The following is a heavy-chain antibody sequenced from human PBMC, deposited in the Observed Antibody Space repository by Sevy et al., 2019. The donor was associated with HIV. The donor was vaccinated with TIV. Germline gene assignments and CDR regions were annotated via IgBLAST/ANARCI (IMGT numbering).Heavy chain of an antibody. CDR3: TTPTYYYDSSGYYYTY. CDR1: GFILSNAW. J-gene: IGHJ4*02. Sequence: GGSLRLSCAASGFILSNAWMTWVRQAPGKGSEWVGRIKSKTDGGTTDYAAPVKGRFTISIDDSRNTLYLQMNSLKTEDTAVYYCTTPTYYYDSSGYYYTYWGQGTLVTVSS. CDR2: IKSKTDGGTT. V-gene: IGHV3-15*01. D-gene: IGHD3-22*01.